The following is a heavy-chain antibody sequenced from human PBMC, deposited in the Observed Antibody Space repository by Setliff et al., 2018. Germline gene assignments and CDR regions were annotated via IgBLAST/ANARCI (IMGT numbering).Heavy chain of an antibody. CDR2: TGTTGDT. D-gene: IGHD5-18*01. CDR3: ARALYGYSYGYDF. Sequence: GGSLRLSCAASGFTFSTYDMHWFRQATGKGLEWVSGTGTTGDTYYPGSVRGRFTISRDNAKTSLYLQMNGLRAEDTGVYYCARALYGYSYGYDFWGQGTPVTVSS. CDR1: GFTFSTYD. J-gene: IGHJ4*02. V-gene: IGHV3-13*01.